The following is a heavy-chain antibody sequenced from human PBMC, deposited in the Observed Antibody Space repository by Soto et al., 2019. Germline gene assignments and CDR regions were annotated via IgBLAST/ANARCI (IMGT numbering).Heavy chain of an antibody. J-gene: IGHJ4*02. CDR1: GFTFSSYA. CDR3: AKGTYYGSGSYYHY. CDR2: ISGSGGST. V-gene: IGHV3-23*01. D-gene: IGHD3-10*01. Sequence: GGSLRLSCAASGFTFSSYAMSWVRQAPGKGLEWVSAISGSGGSTYYADSVKGRFTISRDNSKNTLYLQMNSLRAEDTAVYYCAKGTYYGSGSYYHYWGQGTLVTVSS.